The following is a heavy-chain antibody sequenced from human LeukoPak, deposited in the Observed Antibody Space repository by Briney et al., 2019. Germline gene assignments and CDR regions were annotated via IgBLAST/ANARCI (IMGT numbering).Heavy chain of an antibody. J-gene: IGHJ4*02. V-gene: IGHV3-23*01. CDR1: GFTFSSFA. CDR2: ISGSGDST. Sequence: PGGSLRLSCAASGFTFSSFAMSWVRQAPGKGLEWVSAISGSGDSTYYADSVKGRSTISRDNSKNTLYLQMNSLRAEDSAIYYCAKDQGYCSSTSCFFDYWGQGTLVTVSS. D-gene: IGHD2-2*01. CDR3: AKDQGYCSSTSCFFDY.